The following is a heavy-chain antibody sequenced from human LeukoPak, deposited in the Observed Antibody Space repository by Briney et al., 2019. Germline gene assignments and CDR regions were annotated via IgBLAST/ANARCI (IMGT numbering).Heavy chain of an antibody. V-gene: IGHV4-39*01. J-gene: IGHJ6*02. CDR2: MYYSGST. Sequence: PSETLSLTCSVSGGSFTSSSFYWGWIRQPPGKGLEWIGSMYYSGSTYYNPSLKSRVTISVDTSKNQLSLKLSSVTAADTAVYYCASLGSGSYYYYGMDVWGQGTTVTVSS. CDR3: ASLGSGSYYYYGMDV. CDR1: GGSFTSSSFY. D-gene: IGHD3-10*01.